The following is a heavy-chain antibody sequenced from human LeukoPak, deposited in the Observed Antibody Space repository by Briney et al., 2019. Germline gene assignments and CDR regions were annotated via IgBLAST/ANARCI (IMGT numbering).Heavy chain of an antibody. CDR1: GYGNTFTTHD. Sequence: ASVKVSCKASGYGNTFTTHDIDWVRQATGQGLEWMGWMNPKTGNAGYAQKFQGRVTMTRDTSTSTVYMELSSLSSEDTAVYYCARDNTRDYMDVWGKGTTVTVSS. D-gene: IGHD1-1*01. V-gene: IGHV1-8*01. J-gene: IGHJ6*03. CDR3: ARDNTRDYMDV. CDR2: MNPKTGNA.